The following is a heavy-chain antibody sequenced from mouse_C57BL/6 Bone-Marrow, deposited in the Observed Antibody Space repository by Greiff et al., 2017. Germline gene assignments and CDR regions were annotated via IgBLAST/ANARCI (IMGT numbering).Heavy chain of an antibody. D-gene: IGHD4-1*01. CDR2: IYPTSGRT. CDR1: GYTFTSYW. CDR3: ARSGPLGRSFDY. J-gene: IGHJ2*01. Sequence: VQLQQSGADLVKPGASVKMSCTASGYTFTSYWITWVQQRPGQGLEWIGDIYPTSGRTNYNEKFKGKAILTGDTSSNTVYMQLSSLTSEDSAVLYCARSGPLGRSFDYWGQGTTLTVSS. V-gene: IGHV1-55*01.